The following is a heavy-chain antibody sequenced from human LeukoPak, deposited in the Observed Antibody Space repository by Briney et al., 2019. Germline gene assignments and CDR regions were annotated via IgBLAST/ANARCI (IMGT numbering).Heavy chain of an antibody. Sequence: AGGSLRLSCAASGFTFSSYGMHWVRQASGKGLEWVGRIRNKADSYVTTYAASVKGRFTISRDDSKNTAYLQMTSLQTEDTAVYYCTSYTSGVQIRFLELTQEWGQGTLVTVSS. D-gene: IGHD3-3*01. CDR3: TSYTSGVQIRFLELTQE. CDR1: GFTFSSYG. CDR2: IRNKADSYVT. V-gene: IGHV3-73*01. J-gene: IGHJ4*02.